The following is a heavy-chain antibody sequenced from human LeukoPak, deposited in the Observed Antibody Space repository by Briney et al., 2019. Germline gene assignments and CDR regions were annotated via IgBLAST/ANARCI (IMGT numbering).Heavy chain of an antibody. CDR3: ARVFTRGAFDY. CDR1: GGSFSGYY. J-gene: IGHJ4*02. D-gene: IGHD2-2*01. CDR2: IYHSGST. V-gene: IGHV4-34*01. Sequence: ASETLSLTCAVYGGSFSGYYWSWIRQPPGKGLEWIGYIYHSGSTYYNPSLKSRVTISVDRSKNQFSLKLSSVTAADTAVYYCARVFTRGAFDYWGQGTLVTVSS.